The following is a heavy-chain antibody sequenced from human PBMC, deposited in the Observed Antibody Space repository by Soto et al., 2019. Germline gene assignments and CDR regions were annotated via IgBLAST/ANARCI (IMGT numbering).Heavy chain of an antibody. D-gene: IGHD2-21*01. CDR3: ARVVTTWFDP. V-gene: IGHV4-59*10. CDR2: IYNGLNT. J-gene: IGHJ5*02. Sequence: SETLSLTCAVYGGSFSGYYWSWIRKPAGKGLEWIGRIYNGLNTNYNPALTSRVTMSVDTSKNQFSLNRTSVTAADTAVYYCARVVTTWFDPWGQGTLVTVSS. CDR1: GGSFSGYY.